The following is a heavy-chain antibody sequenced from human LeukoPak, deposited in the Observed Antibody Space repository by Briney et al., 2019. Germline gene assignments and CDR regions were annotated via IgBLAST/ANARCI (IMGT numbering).Heavy chain of an antibody. CDR1: GGSFSGYY. CDR2: INHSGST. J-gene: IGHJ5*02. CDR3: ARSQARLGWFDP. V-gene: IGHV4-34*01. Sequence: SETLSLTCAVYGGSFSGYYWSWIRQPPGKGLEWIGEINHSGSTNYNPSLKSRVTISVDTSKNQFSLKLTSVTAADTAVYYCARSQARLGWFDPWGQGALVTVSS. D-gene: IGHD6-19*01.